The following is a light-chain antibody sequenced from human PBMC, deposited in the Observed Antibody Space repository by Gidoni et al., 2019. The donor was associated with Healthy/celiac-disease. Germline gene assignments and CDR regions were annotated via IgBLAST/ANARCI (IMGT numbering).Light chain of an antibody. V-gene: IGKV3-11*01. CDR1: QSVSSY. CDR3: QQRSNWPRLT. CDR2: DAS. Sequence: ATLSLSPGERATLSCRARQSVSSYLAWYQQKPGQAPRLLIYDASNRATGIPARFSGSGSGTDFTLTISSLEPEDFAVYYCQQRSNWPRLTFGGGTKVEIK. J-gene: IGKJ4*01.